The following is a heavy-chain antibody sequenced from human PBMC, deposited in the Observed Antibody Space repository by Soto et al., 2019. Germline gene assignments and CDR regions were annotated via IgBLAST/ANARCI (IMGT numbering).Heavy chain of an antibody. CDR1: GYTFTSYG. J-gene: IGHJ5*02. V-gene: IGHV1-18*01. CDR3: ARAATYYDILTGYLIDP. D-gene: IGHD3-9*01. CDR2: ISAYNGNT. Sequence: ASVKVSGKASGYTFTSYGISWVRQAPGQGLEWMGWISAYNGNTNYAQKLQGRVTMTTDTSTSTAYMELRSLRSDDTAVYYCARAATYYDILTGYLIDPWGQGTLVTVSS.